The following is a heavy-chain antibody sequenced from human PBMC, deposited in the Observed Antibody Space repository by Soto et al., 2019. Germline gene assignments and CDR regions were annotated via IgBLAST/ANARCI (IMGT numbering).Heavy chain of an antibody. V-gene: IGHV5-51*01. CDR1: GYSFLNYW. D-gene: IGHD5-18*01. J-gene: IGHJ4*02. CDR3: ARHIVDTSMTASFNY. CDR2: IYPGDSDA. Sequence: GESLKISCKTPGYSFLNYWMGWVRQMPGKGLEWMGIIYPGDSDARYSPSFQGQVTISADKSISTVYLQWSSLKASDTAMYYCARHIVDTSMTASFNYWGQGTQVTVYS.